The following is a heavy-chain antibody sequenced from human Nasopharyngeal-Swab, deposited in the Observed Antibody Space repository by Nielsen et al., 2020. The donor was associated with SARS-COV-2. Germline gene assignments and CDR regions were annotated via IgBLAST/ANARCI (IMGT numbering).Heavy chain of an antibody. CDR1: SGSISSSSYY. J-gene: IGHJ5*02. V-gene: IGHV4-39*01. D-gene: IGHD3-22*01. CDR2: IYYSGST. Sequence: GSLRLSCTVSSGSISSSSYYCGWIRQPPGKGLEWIGSIYYSGSTYYNPSLKSRVTISVDTSKNQFSLKLSSVTAADTAVYYCARPYYDSSGYDALFDPWGQGTLVTVSS. CDR3: ARPYYDSSGYDALFDP.